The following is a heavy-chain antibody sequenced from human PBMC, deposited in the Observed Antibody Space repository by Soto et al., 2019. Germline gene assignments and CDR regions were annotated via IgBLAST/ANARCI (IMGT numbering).Heavy chain of an antibody. J-gene: IGHJ6*02. CDR1: GFTFTSSA. D-gene: IGHD5-18*01. V-gene: IGHV1-58*01. CDR3: AADSPAAMAYYYYYGMDV. Sequence: QMQLVQSGPEVKKPGTSVKVSCKASGFTFTSSAVQWVRQARGQRLEWIGWIVVGSGNTNYAQKFQERVTITRDMSTSTAYMELSSLRSEDTAVYYCAADSPAAMAYYYYYGMDVWGQGTTVTVSS. CDR2: IVVGSGNT.